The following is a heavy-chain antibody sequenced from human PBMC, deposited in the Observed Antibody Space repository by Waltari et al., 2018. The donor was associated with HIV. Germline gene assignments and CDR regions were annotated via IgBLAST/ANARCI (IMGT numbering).Heavy chain of an antibody. V-gene: IGHV4-34*02. CDR2: IDHSGST. D-gene: IGHD3-3*01. Sequence: QVQLQQWGTGLLMPSETLSLTFAVYGGSFTAYYWTWIRQSTGNGLEWIGEIDHSGSTNYNPSLKSRVTISVDASKNQFSLKLTSVTAAETGLYYCARGPHTSIFGVVKYFQPWGQGTLVIVSS. CDR1: GGSFTAYY. CDR3: ARGPHTSIFGVVKYFQP. J-gene: IGHJ1*01.